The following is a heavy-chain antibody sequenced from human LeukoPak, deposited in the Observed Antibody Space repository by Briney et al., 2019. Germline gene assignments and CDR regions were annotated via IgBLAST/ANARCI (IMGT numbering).Heavy chain of an antibody. CDR1: GFSLSTSGVG. V-gene: IGHV2-5*02. CDR3: AHRPSSSWYSNWFDP. CDR2: IYWDDDK. Sequence: ESGPTLLNPTHTLTLTFTFSGFSLSTSGVGVGWIRQPPGKALEWLALIYWDDDKRYSPSLRSMLTITKDTSKNQVVLTMTIMDPVDTATYYCAHRPSSSWYSNWFDPWGQGTLVTVSS. J-gene: IGHJ5*02. D-gene: IGHD6-13*01.